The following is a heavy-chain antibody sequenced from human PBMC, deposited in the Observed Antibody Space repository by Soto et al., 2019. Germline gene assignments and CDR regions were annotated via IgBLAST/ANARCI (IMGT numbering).Heavy chain of an antibody. J-gene: IGHJ4*02. V-gene: IGHV4-59*01. CDR2: IYYSGST. D-gene: IGHD1-26*01. CDR1: GGSISSYY. CDR3: ARDMGPSGGYFDY. Sequence: PSETLSLTCTASGGSISSYYWSWIWQPPGKGLEWIGYIYYSGSTNYNPSPKSRVTISVDTSKNQFSLKLSSVTAADTAVYYCARDMGPSGGYFDYWGQGTLVTVSS.